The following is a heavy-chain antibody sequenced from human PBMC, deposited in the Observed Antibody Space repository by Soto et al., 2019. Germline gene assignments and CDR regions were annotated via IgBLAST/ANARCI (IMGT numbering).Heavy chain of an antibody. V-gene: IGHV3-33*01. Sequence: GSLRLSCAASEFTFSSYGMHWVRQAPGKGLEWVAVIWYDGSNKYYADSVKGRFTISRDNSKNTLYLQMNSLRAEDTAVYYCARDDGSGSYYNYYFDYWGQGTLVTVSS. CDR3: ARDDGSGSYYNYYFDY. CDR2: IWYDGSNK. CDR1: EFTFSSYG. J-gene: IGHJ4*02. D-gene: IGHD3-10*01.